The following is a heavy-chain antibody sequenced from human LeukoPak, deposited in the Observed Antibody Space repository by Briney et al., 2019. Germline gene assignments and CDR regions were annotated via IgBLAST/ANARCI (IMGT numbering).Heavy chain of an antibody. CDR3: ARGALLWFGAKMEYYFDY. J-gene: IGHJ4*02. Sequence: SETLSLTCTVSGGSITNDYWSWIRQSPEKGLEWIGYISYTGSTNYNPSLKSRVTISVDTSKNQFSLKLTSMTAADTAVYYCARGALLWFGAKMEYYFDYWGQGTLLSVSS. D-gene: IGHD3-10*01. CDR1: GGSITNDY. V-gene: IGHV4-59*01. CDR2: ISYTGST.